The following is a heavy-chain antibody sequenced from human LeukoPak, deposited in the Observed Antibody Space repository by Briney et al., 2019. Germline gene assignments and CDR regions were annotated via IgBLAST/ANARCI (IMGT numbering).Heavy chain of an antibody. D-gene: IGHD6-19*01. CDR3: ASYRIAVAGNWFDP. J-gene: IGHJ5*02. CDR1: GGSFSGYY. Sequence: SETLSLTCAVYGGSFSGYYWSWIRQPPGKGLEWIGEINHSGGTNYNPSLKSRVTISVDTSKNQFSLKLSSVTAADTAVYYCASYRIAVAGNWFDPWGQGTLVTVSS. CDR2: INHSGGT. V-gene: IGHV4-34*01.